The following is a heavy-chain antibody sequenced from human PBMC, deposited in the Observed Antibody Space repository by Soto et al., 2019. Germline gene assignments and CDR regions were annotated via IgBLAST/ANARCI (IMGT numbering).Heavy chain of an antibody. CDR2: ISYDGTKK. D-gene: IGHD3-10*01. V-gene: IGHV3-30-3*01. J-gene: IGHJ4*02. Sequence: PGGSLRLSCAASGFTFSSYAVYWVRQAPGRGLEWVALISYDGTKKYYADSVKGRFTISRDNSNNTLYLQMNSLRAEDTALYHRARCTAWASFGGADYWGPGTLVTVSS. CDR1: GFTFSSYA. CDR3: ARCTAWASFGGADY.